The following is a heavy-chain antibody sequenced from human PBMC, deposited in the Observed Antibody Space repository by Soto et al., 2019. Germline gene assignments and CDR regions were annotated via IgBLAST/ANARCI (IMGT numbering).Heavy chain of an antibody. CDR3: ARDQLSSGLYVWFDP. CDR1: GGSISTYY. Sequence: HVQLQESGPGLVKPSETLSLTCTVSGGSISTYYWSWIRQPPGKGLEWIGYIYYDGSTSYNPSLSSRGTISVDTSKNQFSLILSYVTYADTAVYYCARDQLSSGLYVWFDPWGQGTLVTVSS. CDR2: IYYDGST. D-gene: IGHD6-25*01. J-gene: IGHJ5*02. V-gene: IGHV4-59*01.